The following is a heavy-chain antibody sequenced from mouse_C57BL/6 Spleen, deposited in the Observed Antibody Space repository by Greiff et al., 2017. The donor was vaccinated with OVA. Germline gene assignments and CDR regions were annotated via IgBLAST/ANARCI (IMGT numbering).Heavy chain of an antibody. CDR1: GYTFTSYW. CDR2: IEPNSGGT. J-gene: IGHJ2*01. V-gene: IGHV1-72*01. CDR3: ARSDYYGSSGDY. D-gene: IGHD1-1*01. Sequence: QVQLKQPGAELVKPGASVKLSCKASGYTFTSYWMHWVKQRPGRGLEWIGRIEPNSGGTKYNEKFKSKATLTVDKPSSTAYMQLSSLTSEDSAVYYCARSDYYGSSGDYWGQGTTLTVSS.